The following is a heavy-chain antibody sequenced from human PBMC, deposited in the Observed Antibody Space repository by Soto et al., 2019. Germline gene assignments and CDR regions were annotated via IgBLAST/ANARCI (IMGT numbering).Heavy chain of an antibody. CDR2: IGDNGVST. J-gene: IGHJ4*02. V-gene: IGHV3-23*01. CDR3: ATYRQTTVTSEF. CDR1: GFTFSTCA. D-gene: IGHD4-17*01. Sequence: EVQLLESGGGLVQPGESLTLSCAASGFTFSTCAMNWVRQAPGKGLEWVSAIGDNGVSTYYADSVKGRFTISRDNSKNTLYLQMNSLRADDTAVYYCATYRQTTVTSEFWGQGALVTVST.